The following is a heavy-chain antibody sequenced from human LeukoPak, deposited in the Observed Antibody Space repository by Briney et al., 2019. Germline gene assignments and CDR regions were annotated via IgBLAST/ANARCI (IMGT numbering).Heavy chain of an antibody. CDR2: IYYSGST. CDR3: AREPLYGSSNWFDP. Sequence: SETLSLTCTVSGGSISGSSYYWGWIRQPPGKGLEWIGSIYYSGSTYYNPSLKSRVTISVDTSKNQFSLKPSSVTAADTAVYYCAREPLYGSSNWFDPWGQGTLVTVSS. CDR1: GGSISGSSYY. D-gene: IGHD3-10*01. V-gene: IGHV4-39*07. J-gene: IGHJ5*02.